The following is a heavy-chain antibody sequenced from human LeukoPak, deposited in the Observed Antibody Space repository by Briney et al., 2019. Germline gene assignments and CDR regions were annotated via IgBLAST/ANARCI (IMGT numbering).Heavy chain of an antibody. D-gene: IGHD2-2*01. CDR3: ARGLVVVVPAAHRGYYYYMDV. CDR2: IYTSGST. Sequence: PSQTLSLTCTVSGGSISSGSYYGSWIRQPAGKGLEWIGRIYTSGSTNYNPSLKSRVTISVDTSKNQFSLKLSSVTAADTAVYYCARGLVVVVPAAHRGYYYYMDVWGKGTTVTVSS. V-gene: IGHV4-61*02. J-gene: IGHJ6*03. CDR1: GGSISSGSYY.